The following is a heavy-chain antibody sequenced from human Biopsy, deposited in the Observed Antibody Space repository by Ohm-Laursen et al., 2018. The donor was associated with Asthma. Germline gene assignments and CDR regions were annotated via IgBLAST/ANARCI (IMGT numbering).Heavy chain of an antibody. CDR2: IKHDGSEK. V-gene: IGHV3-7*01. CDR3: AGTFHFWSPYHAEHYQL. J-gene: IGHJ1*01. CDR1: GFTFGDYC. Sequence: SLRLSCAASGFTFGDYCMSWVRQVPGQGLEWVANIKHDGSEKNHVDSLKGRFTISRGNAKNLLFLQMNSLRAEDMAVYYCAGTFHFWSPYHAEHYQLWGQGTLVTVSS. D-gene: IGHD3-3*01.